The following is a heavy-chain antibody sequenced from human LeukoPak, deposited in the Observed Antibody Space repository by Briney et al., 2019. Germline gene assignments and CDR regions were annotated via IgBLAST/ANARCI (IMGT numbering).Heavy chain of an antibody. CDR2: IYYSGTT. J-gene: IGHJ1*01. CDR3: ARGGAAAGNFQH. D-gene: IGHD6-13*01. Sequence: PSETLSLTCTVSGGSLSSGGYYWSWIRQHPGKGLEWIGYIYYSGTTYYNPSLKSRVTISVDTPKNQFSLKLSSVTAADTAVYYCARGGAAAGNFQHWGQGTLVTVSS. V-gene: IGHV4-31*03. CDR1: GGSLSSGGYY.